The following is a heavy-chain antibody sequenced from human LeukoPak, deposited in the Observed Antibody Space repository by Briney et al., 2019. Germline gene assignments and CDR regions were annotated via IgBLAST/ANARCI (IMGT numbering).Heavy chain of an antibody. Sequence: SETLSLTCTVSGGSISSYYWSWIRHLAAKGLEWIGRIYTSGSTNYNPSLKSRVTMSVDTSKNQFSLKLSSVTAADTAVYYCARDNLGYCSGGSCGRWFDPWGQGTLVTVSS. D-gene: IGHD2-15*01. CDR1: GGSISSYY. CDR2: IYTSGST. V-gene: IGHV4-4*07. CDR3: ARDNLGYCSGGSCGRWFDP. J-gene: IGHJ5*02.